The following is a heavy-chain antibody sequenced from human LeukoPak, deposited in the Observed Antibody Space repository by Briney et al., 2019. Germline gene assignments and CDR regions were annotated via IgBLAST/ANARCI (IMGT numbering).Heavy chain of an antibody. CDR1: GYSISSGYY. D-gene: IGHD3-22*01. J-gene: IGHJ4*02. CDR3: ARDSKQGYDTSGLYY. V-gene: IGHV4-38-2*02. CDR2: IYHSGTT. Sequence: PSETLSLTCTVSGYSISSGYYWGWIRQPPGKGLEWIGSIYHSGTTYYNPSLKSRVTISVDTSKNQFSLKLSSVTAADTAEYYCARDSKQGYDTSGLYYWGQGTLVTVSS.